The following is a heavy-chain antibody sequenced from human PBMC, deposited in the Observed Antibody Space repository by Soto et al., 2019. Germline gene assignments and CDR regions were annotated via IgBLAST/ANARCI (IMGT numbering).Heavy chain of an antibody. Sequence: LSLPCAASGLTFSNYAMTWVRQAPGKGLEWVSTISRTDTTTYYADSVKDRFTFSRDSSKNMLYLQMNSLRAEDTAIYYCAKLIGATTSFWGQGTLVTISS. CDR2: ISRTDTTT. CDR3: AKLIGATTSF. V-gene: IGHV3-23*05. D-gene: IGHD2-15*01. J-gene: IGHJ4*02. CDR1: GLTFSNYA.